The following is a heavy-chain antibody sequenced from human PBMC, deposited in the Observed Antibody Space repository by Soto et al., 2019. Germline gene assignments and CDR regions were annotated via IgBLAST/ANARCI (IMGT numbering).Heavy chain of an antibody. Sequence: GGSLRLSCVASGFTFSSYGMHWVRQAPGKGLEWVAVIWYDGSNKYYADSVKGRFTISRDNSKNTLYLQMNSLRAEDTAVYYCARDPEPVVPAAMRDYYYYMDVWGKGTTVTVSS. D-gene: IGHD2-2*01. V-gene: IGHV3-33*01. CDR3: ARDPEPVVPAAMRDYYYYMDV. CDR2: IWYDGSNK. J-gene: IGHJ6*03. CDR1: GFTFSSYG.